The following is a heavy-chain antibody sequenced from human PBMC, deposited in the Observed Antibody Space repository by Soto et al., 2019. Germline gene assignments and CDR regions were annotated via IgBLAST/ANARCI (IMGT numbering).Heavy chain of an antibody. D-gene: IGHD5-18*01. V-gene: IGHV1-46*01. Sequence: ASVKVSCKASGYTFTSYYMHWVRQAPGQGLEWMGIINPSGGSTSYAQKFQGRVTMTRDTSTSTVYMELSSLRSEDTAVYYCARAVDSYGSYYYYYGMDVWGQGTTVTVSS. CDR1: GYTFTSYY. CDR2: INPSGGST. CDR3: ARAVDSYGSYYYYYGMDV. J-gene: IGHJ6*02.